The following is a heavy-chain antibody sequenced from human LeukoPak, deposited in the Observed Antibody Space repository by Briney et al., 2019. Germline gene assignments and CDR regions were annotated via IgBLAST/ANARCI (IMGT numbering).Heavy chain of an antibody. V-gene: IGHV4-59*01. Sequence: SETLSLTCTVSGGSISSYYWSWIRQPPGKGLEWIGYIYYSGSTNYNPSLKSRVTISVDTSKNQFSLKLSSVTAADTAVYYCARVTWTEPRYSGSYYYFDYWGQGTLVTVSS. CDR2: IYYSGST. D-gene: IGHD1-26*01. CDR3: ARVTWTEPRYSGSYYYFDY. J-gene: IGHJ4*02. CDR1: GGSISSYY.